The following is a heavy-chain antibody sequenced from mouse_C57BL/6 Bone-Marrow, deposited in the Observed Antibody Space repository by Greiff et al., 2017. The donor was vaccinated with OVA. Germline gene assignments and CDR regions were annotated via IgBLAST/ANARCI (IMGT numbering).Heavy chain of an antibody. CDR3: ARDEVDYYGSRDAMDY. V-gene: IGHV1-62-2*01. D-gene: IGHD1-1*01. CDR2: FYPGSGSI. J-gene: IGHJ4*01. Sequence: QVQLQHSGAELVKPGASVKLSCKASGYTFTEYTIHWVKQRSGQGLEWIGWFYPGSGSIKYNEKFKDKATLTADKSSSTVYMELSRLTSEDSAVYFCARDEVDYYGSRDAMDYWGQGTSVTVSS. CDR1: GYTFTEYT.